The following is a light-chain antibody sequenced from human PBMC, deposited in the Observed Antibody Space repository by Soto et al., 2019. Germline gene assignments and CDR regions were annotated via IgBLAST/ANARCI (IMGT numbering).Light chain of an antibody. CDR3: QQRTNSEIT. J-gene: IGKJ3*01. Sequence: EIELTQSPSTLSVSQGERATLSCRASQSISSNLAWYQQKPGQAPRLLVYGASTRATDIPARFSGSGSGTEFTLTISSLQSEDFAVYYCQQRTNSEITFGPGTKVDIK. CDR2: GAS. V-gene: IGKV3-15*01. CDR1: QSISSN.